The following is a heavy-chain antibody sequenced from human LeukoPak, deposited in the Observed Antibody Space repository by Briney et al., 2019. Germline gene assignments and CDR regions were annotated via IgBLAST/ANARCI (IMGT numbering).Heavy chain of an antibody. CDR1: GGSISSYY. D-gene: IGHD3-22*01. J-gene: IGHJ6*02. CDR2: IYYSGST. V-gene: IGHV4-59*01. CDR3: ARAADSSGYYYYYYGMDV. Sequence: SETLSLTCTVSGGSISSYYWSWIRQPPGKGLEWIGYIYYSGSTNYNPSLKSRVTISVDTSKNQFSLKLSSVTAADTAVYYCARAADSSGYYYYYYGMDVWGQGTTVTVSS.